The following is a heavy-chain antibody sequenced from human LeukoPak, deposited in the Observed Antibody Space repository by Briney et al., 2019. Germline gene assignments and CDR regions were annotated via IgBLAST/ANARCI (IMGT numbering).Heavy chain of an antibody. J-gene: IGHJ4*02. V-gene: IGHV3-21*01. Sequence: GGSLRLSCAASGFTLSSYSMNWVRQAPGKGLEWVSSISSSSSYIYYADSVKGRFTISRDNAKNSLYLQMNSLRAEDTAVYYCARDRPDFGVVIPLDYWGQGALVTVSS. CDR2: ISSSSSYI. CDR1: GFTLSSYS. D-gene: IGHD3-3*01. CDR3: ARDRPDFGVVIPLDY.